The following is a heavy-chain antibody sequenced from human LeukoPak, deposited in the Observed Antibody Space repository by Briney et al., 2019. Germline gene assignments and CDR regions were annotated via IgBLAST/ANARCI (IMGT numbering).Heavy chain of an antibody. J-gene: IGHJ4*02. D-gene: IGHD3-10*01. CDR1: GGSISSSYY. CDR3: ARHGNHYYGSGGFDY. CDR2: NYYGGST. V-gene: IGHV4-39*01. Sequence: SETLSLTCTVSGGSISSSYYWGWIRPPPGKGLDWIGSNYYGGSTYYNPSLRSRVTTSVDTSENQFSLKLTSVTAADTAVYYCARHGNHYYGSGGFDYWGQGTLVTVSS.